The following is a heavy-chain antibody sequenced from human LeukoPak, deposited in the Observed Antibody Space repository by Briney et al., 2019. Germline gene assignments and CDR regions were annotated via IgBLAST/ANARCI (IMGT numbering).Heavy chain of an antibody. V-gene: IGHV3-30*02. J-gene: IGHJ4*02. CDR3: ARGFTSWPQGPYHFDY. Sequence: TGGTLRLSCAVSGFTFSDYAMHWVRQAPGKGLEWVASIESNGHEKYSSDSLKGRFTISRDNSKNTLYLQMNTLRPEDTAVFYCARGFTSWPQGPYHFDYWGQGILITVSS. CDR2: IESNGHEK. D-gene: IGHD2-2*01. CDR1: GFTFSDYA.